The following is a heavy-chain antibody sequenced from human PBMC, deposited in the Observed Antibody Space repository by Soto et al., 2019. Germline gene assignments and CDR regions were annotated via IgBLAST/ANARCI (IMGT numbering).Heavy chain of an antibody. J-gene: IGHJ4*02. CDR1: GFTFSSSA. CDR3: VKLFVDTVTTKDY. D-gene: IGHD4-17*01. V-gene: IGHV3-64D*08. Sequence: GGSLRLSCSASGFTFSSSAMHWVRQAPGKGLEYVSAISSNGVTTYYADSVKGRFTISRDNSKNTLYLQMSSLRTEDTAVYYCVKLFVDTVTTKDYWGQGTLVTVSS. CDR2: ISSNGVTT.